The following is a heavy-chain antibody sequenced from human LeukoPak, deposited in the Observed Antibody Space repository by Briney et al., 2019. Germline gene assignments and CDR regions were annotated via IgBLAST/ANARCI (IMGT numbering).Heavy chain of an antibody. V-gene: IGHV1-46*01. CDR1: GYTFTGYY. CDR2: INPSGDPT. D-gene: IGHD3-22*01. CDR3: ARSSGYYSSLFYMHV. J-gene: IGHJ6*03. Sequence: GASVKVSCKASGYTFTGYYMHWVRQAPGQGLEWVGIINPSGDPTTYAQKFQVRVTMTSDMSTSTVYMELSSLRSEDTAVYYCARSSGYYSSLFYMHVWGKGTTVTVSS.